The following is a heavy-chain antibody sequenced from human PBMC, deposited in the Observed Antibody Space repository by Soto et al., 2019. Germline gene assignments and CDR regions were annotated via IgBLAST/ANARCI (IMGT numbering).Heavy chain of an antibody. CDR1: GGTFSNYA. D-gene: IGHD2-15*01. CDR3: VSVEGVVVRPKKAGFDF. J-gene: IGHJ3*01. CDR2: IIPLFGTT. V-gene: IGHV1-69*01. Sequence: QVRLVQSGAEVRKPGSSVTVSCKASGGTFSNYAFSWVRQAPGQGLEWMGAIIPLFGTTRYAQKFQGRFTSPAHDSTSTAYMALSGLRSEDTAMYYCVSVEGVVVRPKKAGFDFWGQGTMVTVSA.